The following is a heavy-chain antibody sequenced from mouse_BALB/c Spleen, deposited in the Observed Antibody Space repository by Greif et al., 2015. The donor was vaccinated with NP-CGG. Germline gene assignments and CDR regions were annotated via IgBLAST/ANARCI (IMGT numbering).Heavy chain of an antibody. V-gene: IGHV1-87*01. Sequence: VQLQQSGTELARPGASVKLSCKASGYTFTSYWMQWVKQRPGQGLEWIGAIYPGDGDTRYTQKFEGKATLTADKSSSTAYMQLSSLASEDSAVYYCARSPYYDYGYYFDYWGQGTTLTVSS. CDR1: GYTFTSYW. CDR3: ARSPYYDYGYYFDY. CDR2: IYPGDGDT. J-gene: IGHJ2*01. D-gene: IGHD2-4*01.